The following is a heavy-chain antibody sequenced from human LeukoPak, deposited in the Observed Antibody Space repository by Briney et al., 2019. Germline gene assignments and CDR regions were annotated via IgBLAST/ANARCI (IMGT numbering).Heavy chain of an antibody. D-gene: IGHD3-10*01. CDR1: GYSFPSNW. CDR3: ATYAGTSSKYFQN. V-gene: IGHV5-51*01. CDR2: IYPGDSDT. J-gene: IGHJ1*01. Sequence: GASLKISCKGSGYSFPSNWIGWVRQMSGKGLEWMWIIYPGDSDTRYSPSFQGQVTISVDKSISTAYLHWSSLKASDTVIYYCATYAGTSSKYFQNWGQGTLVTVSS.